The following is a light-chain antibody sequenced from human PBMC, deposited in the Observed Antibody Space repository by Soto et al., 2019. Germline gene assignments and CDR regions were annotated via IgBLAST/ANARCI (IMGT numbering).Light chain of an antibody. CDR1: SSDVGGYNY. Sequence: QSALTQPASVSGSPGQSFTISCTGTSSDVGGYNYVSWYQQHPGKAPKLMIYDVSNRPSGVSNRFSGSKSGNTASLTISGLQAEDEADYYCSSYTSSSTLEGVVFGGGTKLTVL. CDR3: SSYTSSSTLEGVV. CDR2: DVS. V-gene: IGLV2-14*01. J-gene: IGLJ2*01.